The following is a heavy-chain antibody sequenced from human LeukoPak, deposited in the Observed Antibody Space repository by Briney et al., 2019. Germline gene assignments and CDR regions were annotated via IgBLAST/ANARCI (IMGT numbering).Heavy chain of an antibody. J-gene: IGHJ4*02. D-gene: IGHD3-22*01. V-gene: IGHV3-21*01. Sequence: GGSLRLSCAASGFTFSSFSMNWVRQAPGKGLEWVSSISTSSYYIYYADSVKGRFTISRDNANNSLYLQMNSLRADDTAVYYCASSNYYGSSGYSYFDLWGQGALITVSS. CDR2: ISTSSYYI. CDR3: ASSNYYGSSGYSYFDL. CDR1: GFTFSSFS.